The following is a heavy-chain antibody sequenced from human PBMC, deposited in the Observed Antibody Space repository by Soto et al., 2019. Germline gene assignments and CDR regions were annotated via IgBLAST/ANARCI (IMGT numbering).Heavy chain of an antibody. V-gene: IGHV3-74*01. Sequence: EVQLVESGGGLVQPGGPLKLSCAASGFTFTNYWIHWVRQAPGKGLVWVSRINSDGSNINYADFVKGRFTISRDNAKTTVYLQMNSLRAEDTAVYFCASSATGLYGDYNWGQGALVTVSS. D-gene: IGHD4-17*01. J-gene: IGHJ4*02. CDR3: ASSATGLYGDYN. CDR1: GFTFTNYW. CDR2: INSDGSNI.